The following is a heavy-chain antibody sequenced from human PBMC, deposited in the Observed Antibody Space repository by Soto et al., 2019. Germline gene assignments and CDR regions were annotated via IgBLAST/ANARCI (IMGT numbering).Heavy chain of an antibody. Sequence: QVQLVQSGAEVKKPGASVKVSCKASGYTFTSCYMHWVRQAPGQGLEWVGIINPTDGSATYAQRFRGGVTMTRDTSTSTVYVELSSLRSDDTAVYFCARAGNAYYHYYMDVWGKGTTVTASS. D-gene: IGHD1-1*01. J-gene: IGHJ6*03. V-gene: IGHV1-46*03. CDR2: INPTDGSA. CDR1: GYTFTSCY. CDR3: ARAGNAYYHYYMDV.